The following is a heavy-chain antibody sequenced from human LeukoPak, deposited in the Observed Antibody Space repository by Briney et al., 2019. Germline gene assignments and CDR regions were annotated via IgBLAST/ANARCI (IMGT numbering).Heavy chain of an antibody. Sequence: SGTLSLTCAVSGGSISSSNWWSWVRQPPGKGLEWIGEIYHSGSTNYNPSLKSRVTISVDKSKNQFSLKLSSVTTADTAVYYCAREASGDYRYFDYWGQGTLVTVSS. CDR3: AREASGDYRYFDY. D-gene: IGHD4-17*01. CDR2: IYHSGST. CDR1: GGSISSSNW. V-gene: IGHV4-4*02. J-gene: IGHJ4*02.